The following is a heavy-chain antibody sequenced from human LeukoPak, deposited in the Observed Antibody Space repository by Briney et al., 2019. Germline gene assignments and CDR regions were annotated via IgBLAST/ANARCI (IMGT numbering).Heavy chain of an antibody. CDR1: GFTFSSYA. CDR2: ISSDGSNT. Sequence: QPGRSLRLSCAASGFTFSSYAMHWVRQAPGKGLEWVAVISSDGSNTYYADSVKGRCTISRDNSKNTLYLQMKSLRAEDTAVYYCARERNLEIAVAGTIFDYWGQGTLVTVSS. D-gene: IGHD6-19*01. J-gene: IGHJ4*02. V-gene: IGHV3-30*14. CDR3: ARERNLEIAVAGTIFDY.